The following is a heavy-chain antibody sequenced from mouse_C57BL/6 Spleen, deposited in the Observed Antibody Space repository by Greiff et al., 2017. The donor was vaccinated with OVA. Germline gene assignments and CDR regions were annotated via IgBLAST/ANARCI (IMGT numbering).Heavy chain of an antibody. J-gene: IGHJ2*01. CDR1: GYAFSSYW. D-gene: IGHD4-1*01. CDR3: ARWVLGPYFDY. V-gene: IGHV1-80*01. CDR2: IYPGDGDT. Sequence: VQGVESGAELVKPGASVKISCKASGYAFSSYWMNWVKQRPGKGLEWIGQIYPGDGDTNYNGKFKGKATLTADKSSSTAYMQLSSLTSEDSAVYFCARWVLGPYFDYWGQGTTLTVSS.